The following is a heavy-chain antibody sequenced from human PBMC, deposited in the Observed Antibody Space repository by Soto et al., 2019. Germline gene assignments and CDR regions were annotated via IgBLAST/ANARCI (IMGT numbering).Heavy chain of an antibody. Sequence: SQTLSLTCAICGDSVSNNGATWNWTRQSPSRGLEWLGRAYYRSRWQYDYATSVRSRITINPDTSKNQFSLHRSSVTPEDTAVYYSTRDPPAANSVFDSWGQGSLVTVSS. CDR3: TRDPPAANSVFDS. CDR1: GDSVSNNGAT. V-gene: IGHV6-1*01. D-gene: IGHD4-4*01. J-gene: IGHJ4*02. CDR2: AYYRSRWQY.